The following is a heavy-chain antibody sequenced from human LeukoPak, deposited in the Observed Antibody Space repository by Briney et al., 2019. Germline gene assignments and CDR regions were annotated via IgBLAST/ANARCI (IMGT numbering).Heavy chain of an antibody. CDR3: ARGGYYGSGSTERVYYYYYMDV. Sequence: SGTLSLTCTVSGGSISSYYWSWIRQPPGKGLEWIGYIYYSGSTNYNPSLKSRVTISVDSSKNQSTPKLSSMTTADTAVYYCARGGYYGSGSTERVYYYYYMDVWGKGITVTISS. CDR1: GGSISSYY. CDR2: IYYSGST. D-gene: IGHD3-10*01. V-gene: IGHV4-59*01. J-gene: IGHJ6*03.